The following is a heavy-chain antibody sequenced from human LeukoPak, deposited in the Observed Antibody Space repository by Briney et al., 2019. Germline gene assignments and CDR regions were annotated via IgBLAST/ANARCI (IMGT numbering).Heavy chain of an antibody. CDR2: ISGSGSTR. D-gene: IGHD4-23*01. J-gene: IGHJ4*02. CDR3: ARDNTVDGSFDY. Sequence: PGGSLRLSCAASGFTFSSYEMNWVRQAPGKGLEWVSYISGSGSTRYYADSVKGRFTISRDNAKNSLYLQMNSLRAEDTAVYYCARDNTVDGSFDYWGQGTLVTVSS. CDR1: GFTFSSYE. V-gene: IGHV3-48*03.